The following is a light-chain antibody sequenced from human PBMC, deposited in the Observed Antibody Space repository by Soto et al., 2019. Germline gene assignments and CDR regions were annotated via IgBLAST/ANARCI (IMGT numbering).Light chain of an antibody. CDR1: SSDVGGYDY. J-gene: IGLJ1*01. CDR2: EVR. Sequence: QSALTQPASVSGSPGQSITISCTGTSSDVGGYDYVSWYQQRPGKAPKLMIYEVRYRPSGVSNRFSGSKSGNTASLTISGLQAEDEAVYYCCSYTRTSNHYFFGSGTKVTVL. V-gene: IGLV2-14*01. CDR3: CSYTRTSNHYF.